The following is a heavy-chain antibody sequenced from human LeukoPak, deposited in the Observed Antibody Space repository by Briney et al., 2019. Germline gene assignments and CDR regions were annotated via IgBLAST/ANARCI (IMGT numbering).Heavy chain of an antibody. CDR1: GFTVSSNY. V-gene: IGHV3-53*01. Sequence: PGGSLRLSCAASGFTVSSNYMSWVRQAPGKGLEWVSVIYSGGSTYYADSVKGRFTISRDNSKNTLYLQINSLRAEDTAVYYCARASIAVAGPLDYWGQGTLVTVSS. CDR3: ARASIAVAGPLDY. D-gene: IGHD6-19*01. J-gene: IGHJ4*02. CDR2: IYSGGST.